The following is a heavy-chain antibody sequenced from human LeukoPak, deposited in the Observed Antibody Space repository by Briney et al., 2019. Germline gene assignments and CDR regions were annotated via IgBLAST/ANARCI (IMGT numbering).Heavy chain of an antibody. CDR1: GYTFTSYA. CDR3: ARENSLYSSGWYGGVDY. J-gene: IGHJ4*02. D-gene: IGHD6-19*01. CDR2: INAGNGNT. V-gene: IGHV1-3*01. Sequence: ASVKVSCKASGYTFTSYAMHWVRQAPGQRLEWMGWINAGNGNTKYSQKFQGRVTITRDTSASTAYMELSSLRSEDTAVYYCARENSLYSSGWYGGVDYWGQGTLVTVSS.